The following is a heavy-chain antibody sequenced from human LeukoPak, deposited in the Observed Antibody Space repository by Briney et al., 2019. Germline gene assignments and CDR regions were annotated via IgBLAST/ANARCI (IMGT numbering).Heavy chain of an antibody. D-gene: IGHD3-10*02. CDR3: AKDLHYYVAMDV. Sequence: GGSLRLSCAVSGFDVSTNYMNWVRQAPGKGLEWVSVIYTSGTTYYADSVKGRFTISRDNSKNTLYLQMNNLRAEDTALYYCAKDLHYYVAMDVWGQGTAVTVSS. V-gene: IGHV3-53*01. CDR2: IYTSGTT. J-gene: IGHJ6*02. CDR1: GFDVSTNY.